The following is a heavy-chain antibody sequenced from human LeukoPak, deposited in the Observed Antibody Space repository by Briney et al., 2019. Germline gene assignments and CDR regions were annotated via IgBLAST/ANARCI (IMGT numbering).Heavy chain of an antibody. CDR1: GYTFTSCG. CDR3: ARGGLLWFGELFCLDY. J-gene: IGHJ4*02. D-gene: IGHD3-10*01. V-gene: IGHV1-18*01. CDR2: ININNGNT. Sequence: ASVKVSCKASGYTFTSCGISWVRQAPGQGLEWMGWININNGNTEYAQNLQARVTMTTDTSTSTAYMELSRLRSDDTAVYYCARGGLLWFGELFCLDYWGQGTLVTVSS.